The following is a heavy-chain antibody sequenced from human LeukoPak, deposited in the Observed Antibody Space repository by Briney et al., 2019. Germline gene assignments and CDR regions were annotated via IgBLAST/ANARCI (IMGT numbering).Heavy chain of an antibody. CDR3: ARPPSYYYDSSGYPEYFQH. J-gene: IGHJ1*01. D-gene: IGHD3-22*01. Sequence: GESLKISCKGSGYSFTSYWIGWVRPMPGKGLEWMGIIYPGDSDTRYSPSFQGQVTISADKSISTAYLQWSSLKASDTAMYYCARPPSYYYDSSGYPEYFQHWGQGTLVTVSS. CDR1: GYSFTSYW. CDR2: IYPGDSDT. V-gene: IGHV5-51*01.